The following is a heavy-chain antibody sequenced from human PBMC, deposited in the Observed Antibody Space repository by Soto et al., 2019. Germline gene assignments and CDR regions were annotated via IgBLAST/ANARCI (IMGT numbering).Heavy chain of an antibody. CDR3: AHRYWSGYEIHAFDI. V-gene: IGHV2-5*02. D-gene: IGHD5-12*01. Sequence: QITLKESGPTLVKPTQTLTLTCTFSGFSLSTSGVGVGWIRQPPGKALEWLALIYWDDDKRYSPSLKSRLTIXXDXSXXQVVLTMTNMDPVDTATYYCAHRYWSGYEIHAFDIWGQGTMVTVSS. CDR1: GFSLSTSGVG. CDR2: IYWDDDK. J-gene: IGHJ3*02.